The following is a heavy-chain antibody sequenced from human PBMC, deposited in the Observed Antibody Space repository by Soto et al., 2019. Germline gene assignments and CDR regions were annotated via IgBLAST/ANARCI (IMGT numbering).Heavy chain of an antibody. J-gene: IGHJ5*02. D-gene: IGHD2-2*01. CDR2: IYHSGST. CDR1: GGSISSGGYS. CDR3: ARDCSSTSCYAYP. V-gene: IGHV4-30-2*01. Sequence: SETLSLTCAVSGGSISSGGYSWSWIRQPPGKGLEWIGYIYHSGSTCYNPSLKSRVTISVDTSKNQFSLKLSSVTAADTAVYYCARDCSSTSCYAYPWGQGTLVTVSS.